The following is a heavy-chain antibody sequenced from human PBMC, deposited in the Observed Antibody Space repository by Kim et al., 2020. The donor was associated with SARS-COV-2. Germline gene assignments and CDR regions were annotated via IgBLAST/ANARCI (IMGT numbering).Heavy chain of an antibody. Sequence: GGSLRLSCAASGFTFSSYSMNWVRQAPGKGLEWVSYISSSSSTIYYADSVKGRFTISRDNAKNSLYLQMNSLRDEDTAVYYCARDKKNYYDSSGYYRRVYYYYYYGMDVWGQGPTVTVS. CDR2: ISSSSSTI. CDR3: ARDKKNYYDSSGYYRRVYYYYYYGMDV. CDR1: GFTFSSYS. D-gene: IGHD3-22*01. V-gene: IGHV3-48*02. J-gene: IGHJ6*02.